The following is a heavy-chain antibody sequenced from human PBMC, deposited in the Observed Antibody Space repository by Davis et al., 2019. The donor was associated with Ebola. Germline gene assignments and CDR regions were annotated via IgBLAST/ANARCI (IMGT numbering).Heavy chain of an antibody. J-gene: IGHJ5*02. D-gene: IGHD3-9*01. V-gene: IGHV3-7*03. CDR2: IKLDGSEK. CDR3: ARVNAVTGYSRFDP. CDR1: GFTFSSYW. Sequence: GESLKISCAASGFTFSSYWMSWVRQAPGKGLEWVANIKLDGSEKSYVDSVRGRFTISRDNAKNSLYLRLNSLRAEDTALYHCARVNAVTGYSRFDPWGQGTLVTVSS.